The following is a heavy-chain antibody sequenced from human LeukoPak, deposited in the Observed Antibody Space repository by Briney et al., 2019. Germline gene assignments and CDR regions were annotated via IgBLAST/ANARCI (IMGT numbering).Heavy chain of an antibody. V-gene: IGHV1-24*01. CDR3: ASSLLWFGESRKDWFDX. Sequence: ASVKVSCKVSGYTLTELSMHWVRQAPGKGLEWMGGFDPEDGETIYAQKFQGRVTMTEDTSTDTAYMELSSLRSEDTAVYYCASSLLWFGESRKDWFDXWGQXXLVT. J-gene: IGHJ5*02. CDR2: FDPEDGET. D-gene: IGHD3-10*01. CDR1: GYTLTELS.